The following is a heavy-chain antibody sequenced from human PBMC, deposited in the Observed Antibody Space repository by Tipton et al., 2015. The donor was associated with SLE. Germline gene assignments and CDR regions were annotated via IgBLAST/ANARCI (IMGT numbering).Heavy chain of an antibody. CDR1: GYSVTSYG. D-gene: IGHD6-13*01. J-gene: IGHJ6*02. CDR2: ISAYNGDT. V-gene: IGHV1-18*01. Sequence: QLVQSGDEVKKPGASVKVSCKASGYSVTSYGITWVRQAPGQGLEWMGWISAYNGDTNYAQKLQGRVTMTTDTSTSTAYMELSRLRSDDTAVYYCARDLGSSSWLYYYYGMDVWGQGTTVTVPS. CDR3: ARDLGSSSWLYYYYGMDV.